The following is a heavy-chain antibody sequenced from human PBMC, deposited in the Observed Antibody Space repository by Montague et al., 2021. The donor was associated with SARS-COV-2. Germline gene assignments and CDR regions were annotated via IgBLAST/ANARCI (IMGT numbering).Heavy chain of an antibody. CDR3: ARLGDGVVPSPILGVGPYYSYDYMDV. V-gene: IGHV4-34*01. J-gene: IGHJ6*03. Sequence: SETLSLTCAVHGGSFSTYSWNWIRHPPGKGLEWIGEIHHGGRTNYNPSLKSRVTISADTSKNQFSLKLTSVAAADTAVYYCARLGDGVVPSPILGVGPYYSYDYMDVWGKGTTVTVSS. CDR2: IHHGGRT. D-gene: IGHD3-10*01. CDR1: GGSFSTYS.